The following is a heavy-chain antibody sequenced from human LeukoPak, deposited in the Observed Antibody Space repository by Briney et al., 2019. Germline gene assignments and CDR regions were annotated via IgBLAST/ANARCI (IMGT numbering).Heavy chain of an antibody. CDR1: GYTFTGYY. J-gene: IGHJ4*02. CDR2: INPNNGGT. Sequence: GALVKVSCKASGYTFTGYYMHWVRQTPGQGLEWMGWINPNNGGTNYAQKFQGRVTMTRDTSFSTAYMELNRLRSDDTAVYYCARDRSGDFDYWGQGTLVTVSS. D-gene: IGHD3-10*01. V-gene: IGHV1-2*02. CDR3: ARDRSGDFDY.